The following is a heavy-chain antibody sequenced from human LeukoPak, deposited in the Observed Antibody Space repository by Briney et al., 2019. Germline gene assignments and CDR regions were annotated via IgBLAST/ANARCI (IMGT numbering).Heavy chain of an antibody. V-gene: IGHV3-33*01. CDR1: GFTFSSYG. CDR3: ARGHCSSTSCYGYFDY. J-gene: IGHJ4*02. Sequence: GRSLRLSCAASGFTFSSYGMHWVRQAPGKGLEWVAVIWYDGSNKYYADSVKGRFTISRDNSKNTLYLQMNSLRTEDTAVYYCARGHCSSTSCYGYFDYWGQGTLVTVSS. D-gene: IGHD2-2*01. CDR2: IWYDGSNK.